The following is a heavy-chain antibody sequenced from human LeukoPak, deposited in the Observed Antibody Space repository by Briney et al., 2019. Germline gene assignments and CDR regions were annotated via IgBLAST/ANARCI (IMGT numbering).Heavy chain of an antibody. Sequence: ASVKVSCKASGGTFSTFGISWVRQAPGQGLEWMGWINTNTGNPTYAQGFTGRFVFSLDTSVSTAYLQISSLKAEDTAVYYCARDRGDIVFDYWGQGTLVTVSS. D-gene: IGHD5-12*01. CDR2: INTNTGNP. J-gene: IGHJ4*02. CDR3: ARDRGDIVFDY. CDR1: GGTFSTFG. V-gene: IGHV7-4-1*02.